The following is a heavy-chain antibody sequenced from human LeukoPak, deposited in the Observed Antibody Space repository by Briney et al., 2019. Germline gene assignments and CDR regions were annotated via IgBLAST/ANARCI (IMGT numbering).Heavy chain of an antibody. J-gene: IGHJ4*02. Sequence: GGSLRLSCAASGFTFSSYWMSWVRQAPGKGLEWVANIKQDGSEKYYVDSVKGRFTISRDNAKNSLYLQMNSLRAEDTAVYYCARDGLLLWFGELLPSYFDYWGQGTLVTVSS. D-gene: IGHD3-10*01. CDR2: IKQDGSEK. CDR1: GFTFSSYW. CDR3: ARDGLLLWFGELLPSYFDY. V-gene: IGHV3-7*01.